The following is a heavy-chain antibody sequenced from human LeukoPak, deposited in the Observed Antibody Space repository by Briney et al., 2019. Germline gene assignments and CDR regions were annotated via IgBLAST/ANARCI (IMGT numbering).Heavy chain of an antibody. D-gene: IGHD1-7*01. CDR2: ISTSSSYI. J-gene: IGHJ4*02. V-gene: IGHV3-21*01. CDR3: ARDRDWNSGFDY. CDR1: GFTLSTYN. Sequence: GESLRLSCAASGFTLSTYNMKWVRQAPRKGLEWVSSISTSSSYIYYADSVKGRFTISRDNARNSLYLQMNSLRAEDTAVYYCARDRDWNSGFDYWGQGTLVTVSS.